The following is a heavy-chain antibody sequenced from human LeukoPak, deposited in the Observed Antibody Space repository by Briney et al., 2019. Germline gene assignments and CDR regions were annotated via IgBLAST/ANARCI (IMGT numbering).Heavy chain of an antibody. CDR3: ARGEQGLDS. Sequence: GGSPKLFCRASGFNCDDYSMHWGRQAPGKALEWVCGLNWNGKNTGYADAVRGRFSISRDNAKDSLFLQMDSLRVEDTALYYCARGEQGLDSWGRGTLVTVS. CDR2: LNWNGKNT. J-gene: IGHJ4*02. V-gene: IGHV3-20*04. D-gene: IGHD6-19*01. CDR1: GFNCDDYS.